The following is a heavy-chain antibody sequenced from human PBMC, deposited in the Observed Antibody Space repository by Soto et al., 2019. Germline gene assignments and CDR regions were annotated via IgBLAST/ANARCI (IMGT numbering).Heavy chain of an antibody. CDR3: ARVPITMVRGVIIPCDY. J-gene: IGHJ4*02. V-gene: IGHV1-18*01. CDR2: ISAYNGNT. Sequence: QVQLVQSGAEVKKPGASVKVSCKASGYTFTSYGISWVRQAPGQGLEWMGWISAYNGNTNYAQKLQGRVTMTTDTSTSTAYMELRSLRSDDTAVYYCARVPITMVRGVIIPCDYWGQGTLVTVSS. CDR1: GYTFTSYG. D-gene: IGHD3-10*01.